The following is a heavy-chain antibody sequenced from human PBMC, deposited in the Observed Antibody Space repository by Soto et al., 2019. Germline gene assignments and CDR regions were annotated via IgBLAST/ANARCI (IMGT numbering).Heavy chain of an antibody. CDR1: GGTFSSYA. V-gene: IGHV1-69*01. Sequence: QVQLVQSGAEVKKPGSSVKVSCKSSGGTFSSYAISWVRQAPGQGREWMGGIIPIFGTANYAQKFQGRVKITTDESTSTVYMELSSLRSEDTAVYYCARDKGNDYGDYVDFGGMDVWGQGTTVTVSS. D-gene: IGHD4-17*01. CDR3: ARDKGNDYGDYVDFGGMDV. CDR2: IIPIFGTA. J-gene: IGHJ6*02.